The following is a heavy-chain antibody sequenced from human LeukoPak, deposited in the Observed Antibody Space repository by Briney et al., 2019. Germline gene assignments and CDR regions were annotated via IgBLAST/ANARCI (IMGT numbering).Heavy chain of an antibody. CDR1: GYSISSGYY. Sequence: PSETLSLTCTVSGYSISSGYYWGWIRQPPGKGLEWIGSIYHSGSTYYNPSLKSRVTISVDTSKNQFPLKLSSVTAADTAVYYCAGRSVSSGWGEFDYWGQGTLVTVSS. J-gene: IGHJ4*02. D-gene: IGHD6-19*01. CDR3: AGRSVSSGWGEFDY. CDR2: IYHSGST. V-gene: IGHV4-38-2*02.